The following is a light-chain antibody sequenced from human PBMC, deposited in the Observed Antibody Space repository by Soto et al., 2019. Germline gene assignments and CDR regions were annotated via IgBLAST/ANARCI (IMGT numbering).Light chain of an antibody. J-gene: IGKJ5*01. Sequence: IRMTQSPSSLSASTGDRVTITCRASQGIGSWLAWYQKKPGKAPILLIYAASSLQSGVPSRFSGSGPGTDFTLTISSLQPEDCAIYFCQQANSFPIAFGQGTRLAIK. CDR2: AAS. CDR1: QGIGSW. V-gene: IGKV1-12*01. CDR3: QQANSFPIA.